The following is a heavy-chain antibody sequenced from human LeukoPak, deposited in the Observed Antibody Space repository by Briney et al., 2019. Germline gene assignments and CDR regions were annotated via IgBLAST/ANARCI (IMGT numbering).Heavy chain of an antibody. CDR1: GFTVSGNY. V-gene: IGHV3-53*01. CDR3: ARVRPLAHIVGV. Sequence: GGSLRLSCAASGFTVSGNYMSWVRQAPGKGLEWVSVIYSGGSTYYADSVKGRFTISRDNSKNTLYLQMNSLRAEDTAVYYCARVRPLAHIVGVWGQGTTVTVSS. CDR2: IYSGGST. J-gene: IGHJ6*02. D-gene: IGHD2-21*01.